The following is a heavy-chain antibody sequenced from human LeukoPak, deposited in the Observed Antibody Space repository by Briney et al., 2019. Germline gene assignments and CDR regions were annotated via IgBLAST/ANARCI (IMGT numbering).Heavy chain of an antibody. CDR3: ARDPVPAAARHFDY. D-gene: IGHD2-2*01. CDR1: GFTFSTYA. J-gene: IGHJ4*01. CDR2: TSSDGTVK. Sequence: GGSLRLSCAASGFTFSTYAMHWVRRAPGKGLEWVAVTSSDGTVKYYPDSVKGRFTISRDNSKNTLYLQVNSLRPEDTGVYYCARDPVPAAARHFDYWGQGTLVTVSS. V-gene: IGHV3-30-3*01.